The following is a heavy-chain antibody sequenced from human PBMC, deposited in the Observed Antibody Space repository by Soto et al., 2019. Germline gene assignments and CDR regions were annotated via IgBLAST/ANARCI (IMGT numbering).Heavy chain of an antibody. CDR2: IYYSGST. Sequence: PSETLSLTCTVSGGSISSGGYYWSWIRQHPGKGLEWIGCIYYSGSTYYNPSLKSRVTISVDTSKNQFSLELSSVTAADTAVYYCARDREFHCSGGSCYSGYYYGMDVWGQGTTVTVSS. V-gene: IGHV4-31*03. CDR3: ARDREFHCSGGSCYSGYYYGMDV. CDR1: GGSISSGGYY. D-gene: IGHD2-15*01. J-gene: IGHJ6*02.